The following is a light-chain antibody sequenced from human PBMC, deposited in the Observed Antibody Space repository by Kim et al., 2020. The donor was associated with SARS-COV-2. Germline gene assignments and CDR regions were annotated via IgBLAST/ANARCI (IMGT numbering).Light chain of an antibody. V-gene: IGLV2-23*02. Sequence: SITISCTGPSRDVGNYNLVSWYQQRPGKAPKLIIFEVSKRPSGVSNRFSGSKSGDTASLTISGLQAEDESDYYCCSYAGSSTFVVFGGGTQLTVL. J-gene: IGLJ2*01. CDR1: SRDVGNYNL. CDR2: EVS. CDR3: CSYAGSSTFVV.